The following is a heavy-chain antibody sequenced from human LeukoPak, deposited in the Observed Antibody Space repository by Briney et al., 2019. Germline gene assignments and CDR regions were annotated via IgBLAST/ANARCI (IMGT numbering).Heavy chain of an antibody. CDR2: INAYNGDT. CDR1: NYTFTSYG. D-gene: IGHD3-10*01. V-gene: IGHV1-18*01. Sequence: ASVKVSCKASNYTFTSYGISWVRQAPGQGLEWMAWINAYNGDTNYAQRFQGRVTLTTETSTSTAYMELRSLRSDDTAVYFCARDGSGVWFDYWGQGTLVTVSS. CDR3: ARDGSGVWFDY. J-gene: IGHJ4*02.